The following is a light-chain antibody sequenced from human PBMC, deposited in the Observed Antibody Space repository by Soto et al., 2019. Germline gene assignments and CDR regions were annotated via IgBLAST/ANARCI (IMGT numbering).Light chain of an antibody. CDR1: SSNVGTNA. Sequence: QSVVTQPPSASGTPGQRVTISCTGSSSNVGTNAVNWCQQLHGTAPRLLIYSNDQRPPGVPDRFSGSKSGTSASLGISGLQSEDEADYFCAVCDDSLSDLVFGGGTKLTVL. V-gene: IGLV1-44*01. J-gene: IGLJ3*02. CDR2: SND. CDR3: AVCDDSLSDLV.